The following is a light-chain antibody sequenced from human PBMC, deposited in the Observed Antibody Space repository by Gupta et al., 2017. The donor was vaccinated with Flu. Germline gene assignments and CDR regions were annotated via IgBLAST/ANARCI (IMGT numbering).Light chain of an antibody. CDR1: KSNIGKVYI. CDR2: SNN. V-gene: IGLV1-40*03. Sequence: TISCTGDKSNIGKVYIVHWYQVQPVASPRVVIFSNNNRPSWVPDRFSGSKSGASAALAITGLQAEDEGDYYCQSYDTSRSGWVFGGGTKLTVL. CDR3: QSYDTSRSGWV. J-gene: IGLJ3*02.